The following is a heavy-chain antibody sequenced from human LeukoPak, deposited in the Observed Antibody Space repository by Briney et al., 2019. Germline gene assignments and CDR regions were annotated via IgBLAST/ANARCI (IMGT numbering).Heavy chain of an antibody. J-gene: IGHJ4*02. CDR1: GFTFSTYR. CDR2: ISSSSSYI. CDR3: ARDKDVYFDY. Sequence: GGSLRLSCVGTGFTFSTYRMNWVRHAPGKGLEWVSSISSSSSYIYYADSVKGRITIPRDNAKNSLYLQMNSLRVEDTAVYYCARDKDVYFDYWGQGTLVTVFS. V-gene: IGHV3-21*01.